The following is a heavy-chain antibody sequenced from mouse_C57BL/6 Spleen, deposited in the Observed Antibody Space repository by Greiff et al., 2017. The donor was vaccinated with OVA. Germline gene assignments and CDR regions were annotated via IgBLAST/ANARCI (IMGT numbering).Heavy chain of an antibody. CDR3: ARQGSNYVTAWFAY. D-gene: IGHD2-5*01. V-gene: IGHV1-61*01. CDR2: IYPSDSET. J-gene: IGHJ3*01. Sequence: QVQLQQPGAELVRPGSSVKLSCKASGYTFTSYWMDWVKQRPGQGLEWIGNIYPSDSETHYNQKFKDKATLTVDKSSSTAYMQLSSLTSEDSAVYYCARQGSNYVTAWFAYWGQGTLVTVSA. CDR1: GYTFTSYW.